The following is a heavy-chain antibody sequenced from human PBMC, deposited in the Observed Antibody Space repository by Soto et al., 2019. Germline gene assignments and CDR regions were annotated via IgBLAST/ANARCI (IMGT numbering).Heavy chain of an antibody. J-gene: IGHJ6*02. Sequence: NPSETLSLTCAVSGYSISSGYYWGWIRQPPGKGLEWIGSIYHSGSTYYNPSLKSRVTISVDTSKNQFSLKLSSVTAADTAVYYCAREYSSSWYRVRGDYYYGMDVWGQGTTVTVSS. CDR3: AREYSSSWYRVRGDYYYGMDV. CDR1: GYSISSGYY. D-gene: IGHD6-13*01. V-gene: IGHV4-38-2*02. CDR2: IYHSGST.